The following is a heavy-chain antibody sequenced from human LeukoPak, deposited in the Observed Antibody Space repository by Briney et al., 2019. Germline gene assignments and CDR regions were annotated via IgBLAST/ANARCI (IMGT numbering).Heavy chain of an antibody. CDR1: GFMFKNYA. CDR2: NSGRGDIT. CDR3: AKDRPFGSGSFYGMFDY. V-gene: IGHV3-23*01. Sequence: PGGSLRLSCAVSGFMFKNYAMSWIRQAPGKGLEWVSGNSGRGDITYYADSVKGRFTISRDTSTNTLFLQMDSLGVEDTAVYYCAKDRPFGSGSFYGMFDYWGQGSLVTVSS. D-gene: IGHD3-10*01. J-gene: IGHJ4*02.